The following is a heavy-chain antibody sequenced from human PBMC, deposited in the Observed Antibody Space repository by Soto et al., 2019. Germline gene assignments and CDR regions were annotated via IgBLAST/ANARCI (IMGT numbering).Heavy chain of an antibody. D-gene: IGHD1-20*01. Sequence: EVQVSESGGGLVQPGGSLRLSCVASGFTFSTYPMTWVRQVPGKGLEWVSGISGSGGTAYYADSVKGRFTISRDNSRNMLYLQMDSLRAEDTAVYYCAKVPLMPGWYFDYWGQGTLVTVSS. CDR3: AKVPLMPGWYFDY. V-gene: IGHV3-23*01. CDR1: GFTFSTYP. J-gene: IGHJ4*02. CDR2: ISGSGGTA.